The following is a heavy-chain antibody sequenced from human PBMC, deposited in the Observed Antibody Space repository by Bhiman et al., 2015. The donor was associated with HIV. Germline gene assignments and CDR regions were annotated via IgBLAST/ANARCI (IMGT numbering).Heavy chain of an antibody. CDR2: ISSSSSYI. D-gene: IGHD3-10*01. CDR3: ARDQAREVNGMDV. J-gene: IGHJ6*02. V-gene: IGHV3-21*03. CDR1: GFSFSTYT. Sequence: VHLVESGGGLVKPGGSLRLSCTASGFSFSTYTMNWVRQAPGKGLEWVSSISSSSSYIYYADSVKGRFTISRDNAKNSLYLQMNSLRAEDTGVYNCARDQAREVNGMDVWGQGTTVTVSS.